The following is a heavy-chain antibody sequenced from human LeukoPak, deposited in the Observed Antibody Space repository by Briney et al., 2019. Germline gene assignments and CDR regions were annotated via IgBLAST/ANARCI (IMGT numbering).Heavy chain of an antibody. CDR1: GFTFSGYP. CDR2: IRSSSSYI. CDR3: ARVSYDILTGYSYIDY. D-gene: IGHD3-9*01. J-gene: IGHJ4*02. V-gene: IGHV3-21*01. Sequence: GKSLRLPCAASGFTFSGYPIHWVRQAPGKGLEWVSSIRSSSSYIYYADSVKGRFTISRDNAKNSLYLQMNSLRAEDTAVYYCARVSYDILTGYSYIDYWGQGTLVTVSS.